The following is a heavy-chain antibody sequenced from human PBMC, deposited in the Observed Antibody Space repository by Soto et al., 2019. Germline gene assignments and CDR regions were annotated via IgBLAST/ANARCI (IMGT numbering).Heavy chain of an antibody. J-gene: IGHJ4*02. CDR2: IYHSGST. V-gene: IGHV4-30-2*01. D-gene: IGHD2-15*01. Sequence: SETLSLTCTVSGGSISSGDYYWSWIRQPPGKGLEWIGYIYHSGSTYYNPSLKSRVTVSVDRSKNQFSLKLSSVTAADTAVYYCARGQVVAAQHWGQGTLVTVSS. CDR1: GGSISSGDYY. CDR3: ARGQVVAAQH.